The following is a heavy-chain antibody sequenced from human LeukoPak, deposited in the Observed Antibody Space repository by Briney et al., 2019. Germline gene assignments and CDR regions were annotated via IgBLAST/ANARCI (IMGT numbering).Heavy chain of an antibody. CDR3: ARLRSEFRSSWPYWYFDL. CDR1: GGSISSGSYY. D-gene: IGHD6-13*01. Sequence: PSETLSLTCTVSGGSISSGSYYWSWIRQPAGKGLEWIGRIYTSGSTNYNPSLKSRVTISVDTSKNQFSLKLSSVTAADTAVYYCARLRSEFRSSWPYWYFDLWGRGTLVTVSS. J-gene: IGHJ2*01. CDR2: IYTSGST. V-gene: IGHV4-61*02.